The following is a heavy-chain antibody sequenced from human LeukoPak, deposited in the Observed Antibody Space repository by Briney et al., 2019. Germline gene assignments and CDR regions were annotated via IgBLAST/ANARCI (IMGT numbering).Heavy chain of an antibody. CDR1: GFTFRTYW. CDR2: VNEDGSEK. CDR3: ARGFAWLDN. V-gene: IGHV3-7*05. Sequence: GGSLRLSCEVSGFTFRTYWMTWVRQAPGKGLKWVASVNEDGSEKYLVDSVKGRFTISRDNAKNSLFLQLHSLGAEDTAVYYCARGFAWLDNWGQGTRVTVFS. J-gene: IGHJ5*02. D-gene: IGHD3-16*01.